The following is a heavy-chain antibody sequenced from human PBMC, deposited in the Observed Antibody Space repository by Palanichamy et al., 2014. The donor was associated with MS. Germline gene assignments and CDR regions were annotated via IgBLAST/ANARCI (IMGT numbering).Heavy chain of an antibody. V-gene: IGHV4-61*02. D-gene: IGHD1-26*01. CDR2: IYTSGST. J-gene: IGHJ4*02. CDR3: ARASIVGATSYYFDY. Sequence: QVQLQESGPGLVKPSQTLSLTCTVFGDSFSSGSYYWSWIRQPAGKGLERIGRIYTSGSTNYNPSLRSRVTISVDTSKNQFSLKLNSVTAADTAVYYCARASIVGATSYYFDYWGQGTLVTVSS. CDR1: GDSFSSGSYY.